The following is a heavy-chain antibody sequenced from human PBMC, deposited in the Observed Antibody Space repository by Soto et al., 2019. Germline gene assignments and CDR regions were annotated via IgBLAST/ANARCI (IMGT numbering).Heavy chain of an antibody. CDR1: GGSISSGDYY. D-gene: IGHD3-16*01. Sequence: PSETLSLTCTVSGGSISSGDYYWSWIRQPPGKGLEWIGYIYYSGSTYYKLSLKSRVTISVDTSKNQFSLKLSSVTAADTAVYYCARDKGGGSNPDTNYGMDVWGQGTTVTVSS. J-gene: IGHJ6*02. V-gene: IGHV4-30-4*01. CDR3: ARDKGGGSNPDTNYGMDV. CDR2: IYYSGST.